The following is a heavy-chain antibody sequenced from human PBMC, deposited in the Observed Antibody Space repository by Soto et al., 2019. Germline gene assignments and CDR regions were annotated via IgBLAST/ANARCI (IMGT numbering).Heavy chain of an antibody. D-gene: IGHD6-13*01. Sequence: SVKVSCKASGGTFSSYAISWVRQAPGQGLEWMGGIIPIFGTANYAQKFQGRVTITADESTSTAYMELSSPRSEDTAVYYCARGTGYSSSWYFQHWGQGTLVTVSS. J-gene: IGHJ1*01. CDR3: ARGTGYSSSWYFQH. CDR2: IIPIFGTA. V-gene: IGHV1-69*13. CDR1: GGTFSSYA.